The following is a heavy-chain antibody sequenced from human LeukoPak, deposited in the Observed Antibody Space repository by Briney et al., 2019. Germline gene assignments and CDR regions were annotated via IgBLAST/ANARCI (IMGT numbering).Heavy chain of an antibody. V-gene: IGHV1-46*02. CDR3: ARQGTYSSAIGMGY. CDR2: INPSGGST. J-gene: IGHJ4*02. Sequence: ASVKVSCKASGYTFDNHYMYWVRQAPGQGLEWMGVINPSGGSTSYAQKFQGRVTMTRDTSTRTVYMEVNSLRSEDTAVYYCARQGTYSSAIGMGYWGQGTLVTVSS. CDR1: GYTFDNHY. D-gene: IGHD6-19*01.